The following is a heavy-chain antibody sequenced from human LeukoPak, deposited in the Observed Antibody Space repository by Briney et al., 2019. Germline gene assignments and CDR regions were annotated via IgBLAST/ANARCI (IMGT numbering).Heavy chain of an antibody. CDR1: GFSFSNYW. CDR2: IKIDGSET. J-gene: IGHJ5*01. D-gene: IGHD2-15*01. CDR3: ARDRHCAGSACYSYNWFDS. Sequence: GGSLRLSCAASGFSFSNYWMSWVRQAPGKGQEWVANIKIDGSETYVADSVKGRFIISRDNAKNSLYVQMNKLRPEDTAVYFCARDRHCAGSACYSYNWFDSWGQGTLVIVSS. V-gene: IGHV3-7*03.